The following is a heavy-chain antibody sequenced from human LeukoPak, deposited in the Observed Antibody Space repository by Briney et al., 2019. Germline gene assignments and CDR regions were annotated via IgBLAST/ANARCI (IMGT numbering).Heavy chain of an antibody. CDR1: GFSFSRYY. V-gene: IGHV3-66*04. CDR3: ARQGYDSGFDY. J-gene: IGHJ4*01. CDR2: LFSGGDT. Sequence: GGSLRLSCAASGFSFSRYYMSWVRQAPGKGLEWVSVLFSGGDTYYADSVKDRFSISRDSSRETLFLQMNSLRADDAAVYYCARQGYDSGFDYWGHGTMVTVSS. D-gene: IGHD5-12*01.